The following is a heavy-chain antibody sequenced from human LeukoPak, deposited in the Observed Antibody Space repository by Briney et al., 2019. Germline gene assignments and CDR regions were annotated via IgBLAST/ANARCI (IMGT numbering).Heavy chain of an antibody. CDR1: GFTFSSYA. CDR3: AKGGYCTSTSCSSGWFDP. V-gene: IGHV3-23*01. Sequence: GGSLRLSCAASGFTFSSYAMSWVRQAPGKGLEWVSGISASGGSTYYADSVKGRFTISRDNSKNTLYLQMSSLRAEDTAVYYCAKGGYCTSTSCSSGWFDPWGQGTLVTVSS. D-gene: IGHD2-2*01. CDR2: ISASGGST. J-gene: IGHJ5*02.